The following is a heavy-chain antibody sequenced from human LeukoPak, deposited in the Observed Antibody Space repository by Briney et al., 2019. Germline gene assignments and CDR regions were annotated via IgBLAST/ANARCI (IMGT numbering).Heavy chain of an antibody. Sequence: GGSLRLSCAASGFTFDDYGMSRVRQAPGKGLEWVSGINWNGGSTGYADSVKGRFTTSRDNAKNSLYLQMNSLRAEDTALYYCARDAYCGGDCYYVPDYWGQGTLVTVSS. CDR2: INWNGGST. CDR3: ARDAYCGGDCYYVPDY. V-gene: IGHV3-20*04. J-gene: IGHJ4*02. D-gene: IGHD2-21*01. CDR1: GFTFDDYG.